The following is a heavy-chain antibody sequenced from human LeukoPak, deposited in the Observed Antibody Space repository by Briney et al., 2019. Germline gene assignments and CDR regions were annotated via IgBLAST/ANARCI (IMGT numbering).Heavy chain of an antibody. Sequence: PSETLSLTCTVSGGSINGYYWSWFRQPPGKGLKWIASIYYSGSTTYNPSLKSRVTISVDTSKNQFSLKLSSVTAADTAVYYCARANYFDYWGQGTLVTVSS. J-gene: IGHJ4*02. CDR3: ARANYFDY. V-gene: IGHV4-59*01. CDR2: IYYSGST. CDR1: GGSINGYY.